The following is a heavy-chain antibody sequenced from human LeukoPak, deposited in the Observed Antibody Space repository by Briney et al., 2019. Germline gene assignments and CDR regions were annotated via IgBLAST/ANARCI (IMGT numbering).Heavy chain of an antibody. D-gene: IGHD2-15*01. CDR1: GYTFTGYY. J-gene: IGHJ4*02. V-gene: IGHV1-2*02. Sequence: GASVKVSCKASGYTFTGYYMHWVRQAPGQGLEWMGWIDPNSGGTNYAQKFQGRVTMTRDTSISTAYMVLNRLRSDDTAVYYCSRAGGYCGRISCPYYFDYWGQGSLVAVSS. CDR2: IDPNSGGT. CDR3: SRAGGYCGRISCPYYFDY.